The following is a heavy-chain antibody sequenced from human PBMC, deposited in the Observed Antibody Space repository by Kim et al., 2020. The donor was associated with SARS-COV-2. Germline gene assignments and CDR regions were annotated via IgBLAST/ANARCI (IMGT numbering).Heavy chain of an antibody. J-gene: IGHJ3*02. D-gene: IGHD3-22*01. Sequence: SETPSLTCTVSGYSISSNYFWGWIRQPPGKGLEWIGSIYHSGSIYYNPSLKSRVTISLDTSKNQFSLKLSSVTAADTAVYYCARADTYYYDSSGRPHHDAFDIWGQGTMVTVSS. CDR1: GYSISSNYF. CDR3: ARADTYYYDSSGRPHHDAFDI. CDR2: IYHSGSI. V-gene: IGHV4-38-2*02.